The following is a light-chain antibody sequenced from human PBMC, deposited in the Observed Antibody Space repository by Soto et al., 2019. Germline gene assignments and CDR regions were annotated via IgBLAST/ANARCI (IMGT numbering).Light chain of an antibody. CDR2: DAS. V-gene: IGKV3-11*01. J-gene: IGKJ5*01. CDR3: HHRCKVIS. Sequence: VVTLYKDTLSLSPGGRATRACTASQSVSSSLAWYQQKPGQAPRLLIYDASSRATGIPARFSGSGSGTDFALTISILAPEDFAVYYGHHRCKVISSGQVTRLEI. CDR1: QSVSSS.